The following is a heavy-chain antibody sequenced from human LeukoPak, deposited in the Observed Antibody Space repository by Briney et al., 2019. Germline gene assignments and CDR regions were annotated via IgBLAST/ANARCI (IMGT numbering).Heavy chain of an antibody. V-gene: IGHV5-51*01. CDR1: GYSFTSYW. J-gene: IGHJ3*02. CDR3: ARRRYYDSSGYSHDAFDI. CDR2: IYPGDSDT. Sequence: GESLKISCKGSGYSFTSYWIGWVRQMPGKGLEWMGIIYPGDSDTRYSPSFQGQVTTSADKSISTAYLQWSSLKASDTAMYYCARRRYYDSSGYSHDAFDIWGQGTMVTVSS. D-gene: IGHD3-22*01.